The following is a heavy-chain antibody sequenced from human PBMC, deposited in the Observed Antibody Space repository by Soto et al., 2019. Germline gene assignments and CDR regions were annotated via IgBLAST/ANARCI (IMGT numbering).Heavy chain of an antibody. CDR2: ISSGDAFT. CDR1: GFNFRNYA. Sequence: EVQLLESGGGLVQPGGSLRLSCAASGFNFRNYAMSWVRQAPGKGLEWVSTISSGDAFTYYADSVKGRFTISRDYSKRTLYLQMNTLRAEHTAVYYCAKDRQDSSCSWCQGTLVTVSS. CDR3: AKDRQDSSCS. J-gene: IGHJ5*02. D-gene: IGHD6-19*01. V-gene: IGHV3-23*01.